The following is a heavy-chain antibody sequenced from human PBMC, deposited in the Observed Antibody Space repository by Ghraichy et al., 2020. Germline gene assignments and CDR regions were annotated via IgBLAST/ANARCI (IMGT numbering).Heavy chain of an antibody. V-gene: IGHV3-21*01. J-gene: IGHJ4*02. CDR1: GFTFSSYS. CDR2: ISSSSSYI. Sequence: GGSLRLSCAASGFTFSSYSMNWVRQAPGKGLEWVSSISSSSSYIYYADSVKGRFTISRDNAKNSLYLQMNSLRAEDTAVYYCARGTIAAAGIDDYWGQGTLVTVSS. CDR3: ARGTIAAAGIDDY. D-gene: IGHD6-13*01.